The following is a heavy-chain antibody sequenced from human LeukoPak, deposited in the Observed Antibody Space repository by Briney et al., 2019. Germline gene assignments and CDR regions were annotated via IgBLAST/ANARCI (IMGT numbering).Heavy chain of an antibody. D-gene: IGHD6-19*01. V-gene: IGHV1-69*06. Sequence: SVKVSCKASGGTFSSYAISWVRQAPGQGLEWMGGIIPIFGTANYAQKFQGRVTITADKSTSTAYMELRSLRSDDTAVYYCARDRPAVADHFDYWGQGTLVTVSS. J-gene: IGHJ4*02. CDR2: IIPIFGTA. CDR3: ARDRPAVADHFDY. CDR1: GGTFSSYA.